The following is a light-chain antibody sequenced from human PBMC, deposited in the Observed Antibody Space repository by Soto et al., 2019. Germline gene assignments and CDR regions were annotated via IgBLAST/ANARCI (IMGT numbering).Light chain of an antibody. CDR1: SNDIGDYDY. CDR2: EVT. CDR3: AAWDDSLNGPV. Sequence: QSALTQPPSASGSPGQSVTISCSGTSNDIGDYDYVSWYQQHPGKAPKLIIYEVTKRPSGVPDRFSGSKSGTSASLAISGLQSEDAADYYCAAWDDSLNGPVFGTGTKVTVL. V-gene: IGLV2-8*01. J-gene: IGLJ1*01.